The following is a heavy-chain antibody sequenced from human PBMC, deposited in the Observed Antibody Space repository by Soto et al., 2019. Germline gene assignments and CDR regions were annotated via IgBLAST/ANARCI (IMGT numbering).Heavy chain of an antibody. CDR2: IYHSGST. J-gene: IGHJ1*01. CDR3: ARANTIFGVVFPQPQH. Sequence: KPSETLSLTCAVSGYSISSGYYWGWIRQPPGKGLEWIGSIYHSGSTYYNPSLKSRVTISVDTSKNQFSLKLSSVTAADTAVYYCARANTIFGVVFPQPQHWGQGTMVTVYS. CDR1: GYSISSGYY. D-gene: IGHD3-3*01. V-gene: IGHV4-38-2*01.